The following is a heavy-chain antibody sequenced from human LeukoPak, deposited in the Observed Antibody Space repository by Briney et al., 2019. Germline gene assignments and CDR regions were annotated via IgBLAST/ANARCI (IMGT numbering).Heavy chain of an antibody. Sequence: SETLSLTCTVSGGSISSYYWSWIRQPPGKGLEWIGYIYYSGSTNYNPSLKSRVTISVDTSKNQFSLKLSSVTAADTAVYYCARRTGLVGATTLFDYWGQGTLVTVSS. D-gene: IGHD1-26*01. V-gene: IGHV4-59*01. CDR3: ARRTGLVGATTLFDY. CDR2: IYYSGST. CDR1: GGSISSYY. J-gene: IGHJ4*02.